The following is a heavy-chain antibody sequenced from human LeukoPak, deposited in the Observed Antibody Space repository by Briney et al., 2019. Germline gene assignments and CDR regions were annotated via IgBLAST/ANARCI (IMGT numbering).Heavy chain of an antibody. D-gene: IGHD3-10*01. Sequence: ASVKVSCKASGYTFTGSYMHWVRQAPGQGLEWMGWISAYNGNTDYAQNLRGRLIMTTDTSTSTAYMELRSLRSDDTAVYYCARDSVDGSGTYYNDSPDYWGQGTLVTVSS. CDR2: ISAYNGNT. CDR3: ARDSVDGSGTYYNDSPDY. J-gene: IGHJ4*02. CDR1: GYTFTGSY. V-gene: IGHV1-18*04.